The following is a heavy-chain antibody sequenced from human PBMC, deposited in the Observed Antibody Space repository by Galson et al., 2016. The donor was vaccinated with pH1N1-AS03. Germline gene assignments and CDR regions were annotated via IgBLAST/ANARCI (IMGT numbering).Heavy chain of an antibody. D-gene: IGHD4-17*01. V-gene: IGHV3-15*01. CDR1: GFTFSNVW. J-gene: IGHJ3*02. CDR2: IKNRENGRTT. CDR3: TTDDYGDYRGTGAGTNDAFDM. Sequence: SLRLSCAASGFTFSNVWMSWVRQAPGKGLEWVGLIKNRENGRTTDYAAPVKGRFTISRDDSKNTLYLQMNSLKTEDTAVYYCTTDDYGDYRGTGAGTNDAFDMWGQGTMVTVSS.